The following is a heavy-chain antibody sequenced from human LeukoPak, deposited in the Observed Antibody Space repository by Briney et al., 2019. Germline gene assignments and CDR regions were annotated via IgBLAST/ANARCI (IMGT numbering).Heavy chain of an antibody. V-gene: IGHV5-51*01. Sequence: GESLKISCKGSGYSFTSYWIGWVRQMPGKGLEWMGLIYPGDSYTRYSPSFQGQVTISADKSISTAYLQWSSLKASDTAMYYCARLQAGVRGVIITYYYGMDVWGQGTTVTVSS. CDR2: IYPGDSYT. CDR3: ARLQAGVRGVIITYYYGMDV. D-gene: IGHD3-10*01. CDR1: GYSFTSYW. J-gene: IGHJ6*02.